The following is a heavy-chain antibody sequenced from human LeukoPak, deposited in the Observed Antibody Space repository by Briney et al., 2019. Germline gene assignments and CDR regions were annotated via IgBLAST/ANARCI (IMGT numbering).Heavy chain of an antibody. CDR3: ARYEQRPGVTTSDP. CDR2: INPDGSWT. CDR1: GFTFSSYS. J-gene: IGHJ5*02. V-gene: IGHV3-74*01. Sequence: GGSLRLSCVASGFTFSSYSMNWVRQAPGKGLVWVSCINPDGSWTLHADSVKGRFTISRDYAKNTVYLQMNSLRVEDTAMYYCARYEQRPGVTTSDPWSQGTLVTVSS. D-gene: IGHD6-25*01.